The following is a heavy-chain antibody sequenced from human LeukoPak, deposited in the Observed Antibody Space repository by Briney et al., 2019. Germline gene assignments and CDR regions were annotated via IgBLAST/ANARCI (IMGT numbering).Heavy chain of an antibody. CDR2: ISGSGGST. J-gene: IGHJ3*02. D-gene: IGHD3-3*01. Sequence: PGGSLRLSCAASRFTFSSYAMSWVRQAPGKGLEWVSAISGSGGSTYYSDSVKGRFTISRDNSKNTLFLQMNSLRAEDTDVYNCXXCDFWSANDAFDIWGQGTMVTVSS. CDR3: XXCDFWSANDAFDI. V-gene: IGHV3-23*01. CDR1: RFTFSSYA.